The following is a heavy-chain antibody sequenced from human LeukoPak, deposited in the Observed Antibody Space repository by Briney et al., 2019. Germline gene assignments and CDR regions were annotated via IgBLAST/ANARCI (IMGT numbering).Heavy chain of an antibody. V-gene: IGHV1-69*06. CDR2: IIPIFGTA. D-gene: IGHD2-2*01. CDR3: ARDPGRFVVPAAG. J-gene: IGHJ4*02. CDR1: GGTFSSYA. Sequence: GASVKVSCKASGGTFSSYAISWVRQAPGQGLEWMGGIIPIFGTANYAQKFQGRVTITADKPTSTAYMELSSLRSEDTAVYYCARDPGRFVVPAAGWGQGTLVTVSS.